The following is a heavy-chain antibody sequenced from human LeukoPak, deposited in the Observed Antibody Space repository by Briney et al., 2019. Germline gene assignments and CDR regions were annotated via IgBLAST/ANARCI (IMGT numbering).Heavy chain of an antibody. V-gene: IGHV3-23*01. J-gene: IGHJ6*03. Sequence: GGSLRLSCTAPGFTFDNYAMSWVRQAPGQGLEWVSAVSGTAKNTYYADSVKGRFTTSRDNSNNTVYLQMKSLRAEDTAVCYCAKSHRGGLRFMVGFFYMDVWGSGTTVAVSS. CDR3: AKSHRGGLRFMVGFFYMDV. CDR2: VSGTAKNT. CDR1: GFTFDNYA. D-gene: IGHD3-3*01.